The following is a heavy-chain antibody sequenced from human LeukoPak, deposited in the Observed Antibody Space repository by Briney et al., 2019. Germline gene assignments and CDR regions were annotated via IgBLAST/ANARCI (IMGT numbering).Heavy chain of an antibody. J-gene: IGHJ4*02. CDR3: AKDVPEHSSLLLQDYGGFDY. CDR2: ISYDGSNK. Sequence: GGSLRLSCAASGFTFSSYAMHWVRQAPGKGLEWVAVISYDGSNKYYADSVKGRFTISRDNSKNTLYLQMNSLRAEDTAVYYCAKDVPEHSSLLLQDYGGFDYWGQGTLATVSS. V-gene: IGHV3-30*04. CDR1: GFTFSSYA. D-gene: IGHD6-6*01.